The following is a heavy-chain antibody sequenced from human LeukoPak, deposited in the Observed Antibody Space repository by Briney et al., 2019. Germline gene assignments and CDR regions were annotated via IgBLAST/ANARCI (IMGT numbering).Heavy chain of an antibody. CDR2: INSDGSST. CDR1: GFTFSSYW. V-gene: IGHV3-74*01. Sequence: GGSLRLSCAASGFTFSSYWMHWVRQAPGKGLVWVSRINSDGSSTSYADSVKGRFTNSRDNAKNTLYLQMDSLRAEDTAMYYCARGTGSYYSLGYWGQGTLVTVSS. D-gene: IGHD1-26*01. CDR3: ARGTGSYYSLGY. J-gene: IGHJ4*02.